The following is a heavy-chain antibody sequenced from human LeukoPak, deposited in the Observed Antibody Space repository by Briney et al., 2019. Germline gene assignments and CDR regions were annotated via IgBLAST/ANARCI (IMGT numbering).Heavy chain of an antibody. D-gene: IGHD1-26*01. CDR1: GGSIRSYY. V-gene: IGHV4-59*08. CDR2: LFYSGST. CDR3: ARQSGTYIDH. J-gene: IGHJ4*02. Sequence: SETLSLTCTVSGGSIRSYYWSWIRQPPGKGLEWIGYLFYSGSTNYNPSLKSRVTTSVDTSKNQFSLEVSSVTAADTAVYYCARQSGTYIDHWGQGILVTV.